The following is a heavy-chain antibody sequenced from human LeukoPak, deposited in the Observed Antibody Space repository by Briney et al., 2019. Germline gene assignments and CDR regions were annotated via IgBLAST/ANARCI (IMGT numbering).Heavy chain of an antibody. CDR3: ATFSLKYSSSLDY. J-gene: IGHJ4*02. Sequence: GASVKVSCKASGYTFTSYGISWVRQAPGQGLEWMGWISAYNGNTNYAQKLQGRVTMTRNTSISTAYMELSSLRSEDTAVYYCATFSLKYSSSLDYWGQGTLVTVSS. CDR1: GYTFTSYG. D-gene: IGHD6-13*01. V-gene: IGHV1-18*01. CDR2: ISAYNGNT.